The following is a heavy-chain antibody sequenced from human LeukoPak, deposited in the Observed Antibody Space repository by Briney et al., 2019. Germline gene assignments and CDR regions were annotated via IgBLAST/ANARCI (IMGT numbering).Heavy chain of an antibody. V-gene: IGHV1-69*01. CDR1: GGTFSSYA. Sequence: SVKVSCKASGGTFSSYAISWVRQAPGQGLEWMGGIIPIFGTANYAQKFQGRVTITADESKSTAYMELSSLRSEDTAVYYCARDGRAAAAPKADWFDPWGQGTLVTVSS. D-gene: IGHD6-13*01. CDR3: ARDGRAAAAPKADWFDP. CDR2: IIPIFGTA. J-gene: IGHJ5*02.